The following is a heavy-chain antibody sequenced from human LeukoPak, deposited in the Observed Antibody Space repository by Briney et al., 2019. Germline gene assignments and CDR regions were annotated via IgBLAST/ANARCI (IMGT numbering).Heavy chain of an antibody. D-gene: IGHD1-26*01. Sequence: GGSLRLSCAASGFTYSYYSMNWVRQAPGKGLEWVSFISRSSSYINYADSVKGRFTISRDTAKNSLYLQMNSLTAEDTAVYYCATFIVGPYYFDYWGQGTLVTVSS. CDR1: GFTYSYYS. J-gene: IGHJ4*02. CDR2: ISRSSSYI. V-gene: IGHV3-21*01. CDR3: ATFIVGPYYFDY.